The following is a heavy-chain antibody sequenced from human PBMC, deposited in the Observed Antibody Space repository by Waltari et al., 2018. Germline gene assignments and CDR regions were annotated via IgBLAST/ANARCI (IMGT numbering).Heavy chain of an antibody. V-gene: IGHV3-30*03. CDR1: GFSFNTQR. CDR2: ISYDGTTK. Sequence: QVQLAESGGGVVQPGRSLRISCEASGFSFNTQRMHWVRQSPGKGLGWVAYISYDGTTKHYGDSVKGRFTISRDDSQNTLYLQMNRLRAEDTATYFCARGTDPGYFDYWGQGTLVTVSS. CDR3: ARGTDPGYFDY. J-gene: IGHJ4*02.